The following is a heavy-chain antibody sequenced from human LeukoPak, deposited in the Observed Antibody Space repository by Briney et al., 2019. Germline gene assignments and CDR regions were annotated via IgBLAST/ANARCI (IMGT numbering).Heavy chain of an antibody. Sequence: PRASVKVPCKASGYTFTRYYMHWVRQAPGQGLEWMGWLNPNSGCTNYAQKFQGRVNMTRDTSISTAYMELSRLRSDDTAVYYCARDPFYGDYAAGGYYYYGMDVWGQGTTVTVSS. D-gene: IGHD4-17*01. CDR3: ARDPFYGDYAAGGYYYYGMDV. V-gene: IGHV1-2*02. CDR2: LNPNSGCT. CDR1: GYTFTRYY. J-gene: IGHJ6*02.